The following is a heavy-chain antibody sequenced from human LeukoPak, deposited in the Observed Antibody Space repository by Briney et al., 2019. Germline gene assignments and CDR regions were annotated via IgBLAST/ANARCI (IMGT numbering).Heavy chain of an antibody. V-gene: IGHV4-59*11. CDR3: ARRTVTTGIGFDAFDV. D-gene: IGHD4-17*01. Sequence: SETLSLTCGVSGGSITGHYWNWIRQSPEKGLEWIGYIYHTGSTNYNPSLKSRVTISLDTSKNQFSLKLSSVTAADTAVYYCARRTVTTGIGFDAFDVWGQETMVTVSS. J-gene: IGHJ3*01. CDR1: GGSITGHY. CDR2: IYHTGST.